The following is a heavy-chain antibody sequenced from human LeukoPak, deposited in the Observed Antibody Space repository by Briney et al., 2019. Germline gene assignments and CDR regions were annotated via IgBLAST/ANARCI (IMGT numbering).Heavy chain of an antibody. CDR1: GASISSYY. Sequence: PSETLSLTCTVSGASISSYYWSWIRQPPGNGLEWIGYIYYSGSTNYDPSLKSRVTISVDTSKNQFSLKLSSVTAADTAVYYCARQGNIAVADYYFDYWGQGTLVTVSS. J-gene: IGHJ4*02. CDR2: IYYSGST. D-gene: IGHD6-19*01. V-gene: IGHV4-59*08. CDR3: ARQGNIAVADYYFDY.